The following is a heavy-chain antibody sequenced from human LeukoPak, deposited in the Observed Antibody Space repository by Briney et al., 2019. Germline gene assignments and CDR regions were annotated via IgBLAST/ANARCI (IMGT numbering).Heavy chain of an antibody. CDR1: GFIFRNYA. V-gene: IGHV3-23*01. D-gene: IGHD2-15*01. J-gene: IGHJ4*02. Sequence: VGSLRLSCAASGFIFRNYAMSWVRQAPGKGLEWVSAITGSGDSTYYAESVKGRFTISRDNSKNTLYLQMNSLRAEDTAVYYCAREDAVVVVAANDYWGQGTLVTVSS. CDR2: ITGSGDST. CDR3: AREDAVVVVAANDY.